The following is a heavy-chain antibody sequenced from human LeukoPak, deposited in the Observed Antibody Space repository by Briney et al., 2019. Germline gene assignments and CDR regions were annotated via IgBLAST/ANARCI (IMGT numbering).Heavy chain of an antibody. CDR2: ISSRSTYR. J-gene: IGHJ1*01. V-gene: IGHV3-21*06. CDR3: ARDMTTATTCYLQH. D-gene: IGHD4-17*01. CDR1: GFTFSDYS. Sequence: GGSLRLSCAASGFTFSDYSMNWVRQAPGKGPEWVSSISSRSTYRYYADSVKGRFTISRDNAKNSLCLQMNSLRAEDTAVYYCARDMTTATTCYLQHWGQGTLVTVSS.